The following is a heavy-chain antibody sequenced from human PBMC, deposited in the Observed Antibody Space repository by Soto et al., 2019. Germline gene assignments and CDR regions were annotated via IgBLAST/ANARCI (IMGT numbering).Heavy chain of an antibody. Sequence: QVQLQQSGPGLVRPSETLSLSCTVSGVSINNNYWSWVRQPPGKGLEWIGYIYFSGITNYNTSLKSRGSISVDTSKDQVSLKLTSVTAADKAVYYCARGNYDYFGGNYRYVGGAFDIWGPGTVVTVSS. CDR1: GVSINNNY. CDR2: IYFSGIT. V-gene: IGHV4-59*01. D-gene: IGHD3-16*02. J-gene: IGHJ3*02. CDR3: ARGNYDYFGGNYRYVGGAFDI.